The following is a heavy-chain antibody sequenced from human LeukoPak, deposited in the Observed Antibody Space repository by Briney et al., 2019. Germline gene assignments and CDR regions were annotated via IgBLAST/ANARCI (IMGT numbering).Heavy chain of an antibody. CDR3: ARDGAKGYCSGGSCQPRFDP. J-gene: IGHJ5*02. Sequence: SETLSLTFTVYGCSFSGYYWSWIRQPPGKGLEWIGEINHSGSTNYNPSLKSRVTISVDTSKNQFSLKLSSVTAADTAVYYCARDGAKGYCSGGSCQPRFDPWGQGTLVTVSS. CDR1: GCSFSGYY. D-gene: IGHD2-15*01. V-gene: IGHV4-34*01. CDR2: INHSGST.